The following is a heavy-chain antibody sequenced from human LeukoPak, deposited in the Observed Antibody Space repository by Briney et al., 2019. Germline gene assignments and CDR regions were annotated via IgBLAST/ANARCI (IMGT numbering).Heavy chain of an antibody. CDR1: GFTFTNYG. D-gene: IGHD6-13*01. CDR3: ASSLPRYSSSWYLFNY. CDR2: ISYDGSNK. J-gene: IGHJ4*02. Sequence: PGGSLRLSCAASGFTFTNYGMHWVRQAPGKGLEWVAVISYDGSNKYYADSVKGRFTISRDNSKNTLYLQMNSLRAEDTAVYYCASSLPRYSSSWYLFNYWGQGTLVTVSS. V-gene: IGHV3-30*03.